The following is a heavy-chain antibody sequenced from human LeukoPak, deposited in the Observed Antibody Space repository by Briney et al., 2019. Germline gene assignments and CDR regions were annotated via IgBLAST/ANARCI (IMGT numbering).Heavy chain of an antibody. V-gene: IGHV3-33*08. J-gene: IGHJ3*02. CDR3: AREGLYDSSGYPNDAFDI. D-gene: IGHD3-22*01. CDR1: GFTFSSYA. Sequence: PGGSLRLSCAASGFTFSSYAMSWVRQAPGKGLEWVAVIWYDGSNKYYADSVKGRFTISRDNSKNTLYLQMNSLRAEDTAVYYCAREGLYDSSGYPNDAFDIWGQGTMVTVSS. CDR2: IWYDGSNK.